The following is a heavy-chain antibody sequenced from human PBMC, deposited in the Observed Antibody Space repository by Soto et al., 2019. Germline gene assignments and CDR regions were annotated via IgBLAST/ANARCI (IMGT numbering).Heavy chain of an antibody. J-gene: IGHJ5*02. Sequence: DSLQVSCTSSGYTFSSQYMNWVRQAPGQGLEWMGIINPSGGSTSPAQKFQGRLTLTRDISTSTFYMELSSLRSEDTAVYYCARDGDGRGGSCSHNYGFDQWGQGTL. V-gene: IGHV1-46*01. D-gene: IGHD1-26*01. CDR3: ARDGDGRGGSCSHNYGFDQ. CDR2: INPSGGST. CDR1: GYTFSSQY.